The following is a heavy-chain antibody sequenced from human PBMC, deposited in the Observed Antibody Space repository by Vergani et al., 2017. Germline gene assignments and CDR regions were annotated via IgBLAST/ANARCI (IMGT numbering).Heavy chain of an antibody. V-gene: IGHV4-39*01. CDR2: IYHSGGA. Sequence: QLHLQESGPGLVKPSETLSLTCTVSGCSITSSSYYWGWIRQPPGKGLEWIGNIYHSGGAYYNPSLKGRVTISVDTSKNQFSLEVTSVTAADTAVYYCARCFRDEGMIYGGTVENWFDPWGQGTLVTVSS. CDR3: ARCFRDEGMIYGGTVENWFDP. J-gene: IGHJ5*02. CDR1: GCSITSSSYY. D-gene: IGHD3-22*01.